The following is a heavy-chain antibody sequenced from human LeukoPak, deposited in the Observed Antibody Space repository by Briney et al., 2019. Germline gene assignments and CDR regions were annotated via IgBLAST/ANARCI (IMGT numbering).Heavy chain of an antibody. CDR2: IRSSSET. CDR1: GFIFSQYS. V-gene: IGHV3-48*01. CDR3: ARDAGNSGYGCDL. D-gene: IGHD5-12*01. Sequence: GGSLRLSCAASGFIFSQYSVNWVRQAPGKGLEWVSHIRSSSETFYADSVKGRFTISRDNARSSLYLQMNNLRSEDTAIYYCARDAGNSGYGCDLWGQGTLVTVSS. J-gene: IGHJ5*02.